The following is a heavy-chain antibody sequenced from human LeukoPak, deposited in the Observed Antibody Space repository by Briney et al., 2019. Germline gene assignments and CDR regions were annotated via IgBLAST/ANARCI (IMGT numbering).Heavy chain of an antibody. CDR2: ISSSSSYI. CDR1: GFTSSSYS. D-gene: IGHD3-22*01. V-gene: IGHV3-21*01. CDR3: ARDGGSYNSSGYYFDY. J-gene: IGHJ4*02. Sequence: GGSLRLSCAASGFTSSSYSMNWVRQAPGKGLEWVSSISSSSSYIYYADSLKGRFTISRDNAKNSLDLQMNSLRAEDTAVYYCARDGGSYNSSGYYFDYWGQGTLVTVSS.